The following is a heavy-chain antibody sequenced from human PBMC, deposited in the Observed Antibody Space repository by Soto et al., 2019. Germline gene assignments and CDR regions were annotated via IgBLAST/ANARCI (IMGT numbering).Heavy chain of an antibody. CDR3: ARSDIVVVVAGNWFDP. CDR2: IIPIFGTA. D-gene: IGHD2-15*01. Sequence: SVKVSCKASGGTFSSYAISWVRQAPGQGLEWMGGIIPIFGTANYAQKFQGRVTITADESTSTAYMELSSLRSEDTAVYYCARSDIVVVVAGNWFDPWGQGTLVTVSS. CDR1: GGTFSSYA. V-gene: IGHV1-69*13. J-gene: IGHJ5*02.